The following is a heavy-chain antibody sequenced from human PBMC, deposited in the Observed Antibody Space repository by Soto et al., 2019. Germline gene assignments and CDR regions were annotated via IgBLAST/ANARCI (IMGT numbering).Heavy chain of an antibody. CDR2: TDYSGNT. CDR1: SDSISSYY. D-gene: IGHD3-16*01. J-gene: IGHJ4*02. Sequence: QVQLQESGPGLVRPSETLSLTCTVSSDSISSYYWIWIRQSPGKGLEWIGYTDYSGNTNYNPSLKSRDTISGDTSKTRFSRGLSPVPAEAPAGFYCAGGGGAPLSSLDYGARGP. V-gene: IGHV4-59*08. CDR3: AGGGGAPLSSLDY.